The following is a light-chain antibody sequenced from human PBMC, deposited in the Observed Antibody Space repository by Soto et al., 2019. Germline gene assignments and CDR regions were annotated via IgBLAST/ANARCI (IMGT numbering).Light chain of an antibody. CDR2: GAS. J-gene: IGKJ1*01. V-gene: IGKV3-15*01. CDR3: QQYNNWPPFAWT. CDR1: QSLSTN. Sequence: EIMMTQSPATLSVSPGEGANLFCRASQSLSTNLAWYQQKPGQAPRLLIYGASTRATGIPARFSGSGSGTEFTLTISSLQSEDFTVYYCQQYNNWPPFAWTFGQGTKVEI.